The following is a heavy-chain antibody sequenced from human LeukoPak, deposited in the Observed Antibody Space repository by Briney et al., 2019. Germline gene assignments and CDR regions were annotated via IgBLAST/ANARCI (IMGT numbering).Heavy chain of an antibody. CDR3: ATEKDGDYDPVE. CDR1: GYTLTELS. Sequence: ASVKVSCKVSGYTLTELSMHWVRQAPGKGLEWMGGFDPEGGETIYAQKFQGRVTMTEDTSTDTAYMELSSLRSEDTAVYYCATEKDGDYDPVEWGQGTLVTVSS. D-gene: IGHD4-17*01. J-gene: IGHJ4*02. V-gene: IGHV1-24*01. CDR2: FDPEGGET.